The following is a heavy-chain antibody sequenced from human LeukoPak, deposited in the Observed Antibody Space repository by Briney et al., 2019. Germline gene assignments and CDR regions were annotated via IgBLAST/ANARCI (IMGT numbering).Heavy chain of an antibody. V-gene: IGHV3-9*03. D-gene: IGHD4-23*01. CDR2: ISWNSGSI. J-gene: IGHJ4*02. CDR1: GFTFDDYA. CDR3: AKDGGPYGGIRGYFDY. Sequence: GGSLRLSCAASGFTFDDYAMHWVRQAPGKGLEWVSGISWNSGSIDYADSVKGRFAISRDNAKKFLLLQMNSLRVEDMALYYCAKDGGPYGGIRGYFDYWGQGTLVTASS.